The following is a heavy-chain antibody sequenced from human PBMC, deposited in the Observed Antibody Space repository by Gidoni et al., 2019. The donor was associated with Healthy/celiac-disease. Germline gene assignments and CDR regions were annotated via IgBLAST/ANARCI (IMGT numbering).Heavy chain of an antibody. CDR2: MSWNSGSI. Sequence: EVQLVESGGGLVQPGRSLRLSCAASAFTFDDYALHWVRQAPGKGLEWVSGMSWNSGSIGYADSVKGRFTISRDNAKNSLYLQMNSLRAEDTALYYCAKDHSSGWYAGFWYFDLWGRGTLVTVSS. V-gene: IGHV3-9*01. CDR3: AKDHSSGWYAGFWYFDL. J-gene: IGHJ2*01. CDR1: AFTFDDYA. D-gene: IGHD6-19*01.